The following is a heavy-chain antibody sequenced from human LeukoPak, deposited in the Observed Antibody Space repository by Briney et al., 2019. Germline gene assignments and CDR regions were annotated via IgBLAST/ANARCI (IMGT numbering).Heavy chain of an antibody. CDR1: GFTFSTYW. D-gene: IGHD2-15*01. CDR2: IKQDGSEK. Sequence: GGSLRLSCAASGFTFSTYWMSWLRQAPGKGLEWVANIKQDGSEKYYVDSVEGRFTISRDNAKNSLFLQLNSLRAEDTAVYYCASMTGGLWDYWGQGTLVTVSS. CDR3: ASMTGGLWDY. V-gene: IGHV3-7*05. J-gene: IGHJ4*02.